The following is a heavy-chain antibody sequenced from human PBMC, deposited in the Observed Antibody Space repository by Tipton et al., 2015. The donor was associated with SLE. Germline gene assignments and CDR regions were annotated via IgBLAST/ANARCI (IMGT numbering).Heavy chain of an antibody. CDR3: ARGDYYDSSGHDAFDI. CDR2: IYYSGST. V-gene: IGHV4-38-2*01. CDR1: GYSISSGYY. J-gene: IGHJ3*02. Sequence: TLSLTCAVSGYSISSGYYWGWIRQPPGKGLEWIGSIYYSGSTNYNPSLKSRVTISVDTSKNQFSLKLSPVTAADTAVYYCARGDYYDSSGHDAFDIWGQGTMVTVSS. D-gene: IGHD3-22*01.